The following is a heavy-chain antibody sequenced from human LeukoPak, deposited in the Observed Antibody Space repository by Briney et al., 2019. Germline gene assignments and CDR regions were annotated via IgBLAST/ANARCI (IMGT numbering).Heavy chain of an antibody. CDR2: IIPIFGTA. V-gene: IGHV1-69*01. J-gene: IGHJ4*02. D-gene: IGHD3-22*01. CDR1: GGTFSSYA. Sequence: GSSVKVSRKASGGTFSSYAISWVRQAPGQGLEWMGGIIPIFGTANYAQKFQGRVTITADESTSTAYMELSSLRSEDTAVYYCARGGPSTMIVAPMTHFDYWGQGTLVTVSS. CDR3: ARGGPSTMIVAPMTHFDY.